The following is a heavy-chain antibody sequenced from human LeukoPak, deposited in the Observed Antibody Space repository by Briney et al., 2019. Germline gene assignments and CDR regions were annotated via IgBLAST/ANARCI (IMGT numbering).Heavy chain of an antibody. CDR2: MHQSGIT. D-gene: IGHD3-22*01. J-gene: IGHJ4*02. V-gene: IGHV4-4*02. CDR3: ASADYYRFDF. CDR1: GVSISSSDW. Sequence: PSETLSLTCTVSGVSISSSDWWSWVRQPPGKGLEWIGEMHQSGITNYNPSLKSRVTMSLDKAKKQFSLKLSSVTAADTSVYLCASADYYRFDFWGEGTRVTVSS.